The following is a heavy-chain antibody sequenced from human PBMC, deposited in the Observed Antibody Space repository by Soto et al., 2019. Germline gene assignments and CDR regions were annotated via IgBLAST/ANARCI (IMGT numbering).Heavy chain of an antibody. CDR1: GFTFSSYS. V-gene: IGHV3-48*01. CDR2: ISSSSSTI. CDR3: AKTNDYGPYYFEY. Sequence: HPGGSLRLSCAASGFTFSSYSMNWVRQAPGKGLEWVSYISSSSSTIYYADSVKGRFTISRDNAKNSLYLQMNSLRAEDTAVYYCAKTNDYGPYYFEYWGQGTLVTVSS. J-gene: IGHJ4*02. D-gene: IGHD4-17*01.